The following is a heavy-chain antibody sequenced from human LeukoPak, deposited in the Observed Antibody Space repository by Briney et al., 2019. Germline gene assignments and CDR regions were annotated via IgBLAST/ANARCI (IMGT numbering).Heavy chain of an antibody. CDR2: TRNKANSYTT. D-gene: IGHD2-2*01. Sequence: GGSLRLSCAASGFTLSDHYMDWVRQAPGKGLEWVGRTRNKANSYTTEYAASVKGRFSISRDDSQNSLYLQMNSLKIEDTAVYYCVRVCTSTACVDYWGQGTLVTVSS. CDR3: VRVCTSTACVDY. J-gene: IGHJ4*02. V-gene: IGHV3-72*01. CDR1: GFTLSDHY.